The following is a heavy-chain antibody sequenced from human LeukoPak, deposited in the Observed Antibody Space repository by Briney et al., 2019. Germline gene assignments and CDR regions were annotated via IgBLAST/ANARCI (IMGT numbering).Heavy chain of an antibody. CDR1: GGSISSGGYY. CDR2: IFYSGST. J-gene: IGHJ4*02. CDR3: ASYGSGSYYEGW. D-gene: IGHD3-10*01. Sequence: KTSETLSLTCTVSGGSISSGGYYWSWIRQRPGKGLEWIGYIFYSGSTYYNPSLKSRVTISVDTSKNQFSLKLSSVTAADTAVYYCASYGSGSYYEGWWGQGTLVTVSS. V-gene: IGHV4-31*03.